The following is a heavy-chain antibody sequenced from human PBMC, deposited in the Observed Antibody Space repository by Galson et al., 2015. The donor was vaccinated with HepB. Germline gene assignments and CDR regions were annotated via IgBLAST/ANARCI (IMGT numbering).Heavy chain of an antibody. V-gene: IGHV3-21*01. CDR3: ARWNQGRDGYNSRYFDY. Sequence: SLRLSCAASGFTFSSYSMNWVRQAPGKGLEWVSSISSSSSYIYYADSVKGRFTISRDNAKNSLYLQMNSLRAEDTAVYYCARWNQGRDGYNSRYFDYWGQGTLVTVSS. J-gene: IGHJ4*02. D-gene: IGHD5-24*01. CDR1: GFTFSSYS. CDR2: ISSSSSYI.